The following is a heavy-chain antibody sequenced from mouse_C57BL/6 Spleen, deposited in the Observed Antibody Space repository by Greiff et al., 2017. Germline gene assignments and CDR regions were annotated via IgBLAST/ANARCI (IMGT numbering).Heavy chain of an antibody. Sequence: QVQLQQSGAELVKPGASVKMSCKASGYTFTSYWITWVKQRPGQGLEWIGDIYPGSGSTNYNEKFKSKATLTVATSSSTAYMQLSSRTSEDSAVYYFARLGIYDGYYDYWGQGTTLTVSS. V-gene: IGHV1-55*01. CDR2: IYPGSGST. J-gene: IGHJ2*01. CDR1: GYTFTSYW. D-gene: IGHD2-3*01. CDR3: ARLGIYDGYYDY.